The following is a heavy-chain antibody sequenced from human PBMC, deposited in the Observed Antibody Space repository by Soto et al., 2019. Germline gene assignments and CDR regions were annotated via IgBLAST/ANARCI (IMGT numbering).Heavy chain of an antibody. CDR2: IYYSGST. D-gene: IGHD6-19*01. V-gene: IGHV4-59*01. CDR3: ARFPPSSGWTNYYYYGMDV. J-gene: IGHJ6*02. Sequence: SETLSLTCTVSGGSISSYYWSWIRQPPGKGLEWIGYIYYSGSTNYNPSLKSRVTISVDTSKSQFSLKLSSVTAADTAVYYCARFPPSSGWTNYYYYGMDVWGQGTTVTVYS. CDR1: GGSISSYY.